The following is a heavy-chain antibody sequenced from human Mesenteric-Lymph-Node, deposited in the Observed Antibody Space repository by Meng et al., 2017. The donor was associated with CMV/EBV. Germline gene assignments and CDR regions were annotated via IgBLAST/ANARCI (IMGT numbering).Heavy chain of an antibody. Sequence: GGSLRLSCAAYGFNFRNYAMHWGRQAPGKGLEWVAIMSSDGGNKYYADSVKGRFTISRDNSKNTLYLQMNRLKTEDTAVYYCARGRPGGFLYYFDYWGQGALVTVSS. J-gene: IGHJ4*02. V-gene: IGHV3-30-3*01. CDR2: MSSDGGNK. D-gene: IGHD4-23*01. CDR3: ARGRPGGFLYYFDY. CDR1: GFNFRNYA.